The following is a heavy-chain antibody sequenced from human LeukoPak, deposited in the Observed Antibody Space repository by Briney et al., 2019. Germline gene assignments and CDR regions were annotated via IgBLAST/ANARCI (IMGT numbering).Heavy chain of an antibody. D-gene: IGHD3-9*01. CDR1: GFTFSSYS. V-gene: IGHV3-21*03. CDR2: ISSSSSYI. CDR3: ARDFNWLIDY. Sequence: PGGSLRLSCAASGFTFSSYSMNWVRQAPGKGLEWVSSISSSSSYIYYADSVKGRFTISRDNAKKSLYLQMNSLRAEDTTVYYCARDFNWLIDYWGQGTLVTVSS. J-gene: IGHJ4*02.